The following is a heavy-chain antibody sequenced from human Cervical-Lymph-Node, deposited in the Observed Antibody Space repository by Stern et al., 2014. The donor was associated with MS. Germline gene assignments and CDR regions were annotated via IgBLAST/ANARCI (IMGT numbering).Heavy chain of an antibody. CDR3: TKARDAIGTYINWFHP. CDR1: GFRFDDYA. J-gene: IGHJ5*02. CDR2: ISWNSAKV. V-gene: IGHV3-9*01. D-gene: IGHD2-21*01. Sequence: GQLVESGGGLVQPGRSLRLSCVTSGFRFDDYAMHWVRQAPGKGLEWVAGISWNSAKVTYADSVKGRFIISRNNGENSLYLEMHSLRTEDTAFYYCTKARDAIGTYINWFHPWGQGTLVTVSS.